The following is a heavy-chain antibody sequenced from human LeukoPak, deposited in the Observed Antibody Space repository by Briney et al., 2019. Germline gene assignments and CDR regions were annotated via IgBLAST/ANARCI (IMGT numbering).Heavy chain of an antibody. CDR3: ARARQLWSKPYYFDY. D-gene: IGHD3-10*01. Sequence: SETLSLTCTVSSDSITSSAYSWGWIRQPPGKGLEWIGNIFYSGTTYYNPSLKSRVTISVDTSKNQFSLKLSSVTAADTAVYYCARARQLWSKPYYFDYWGQGTLVTVSS. V-gene: IGHV4-39*07. J-gene: IGHJ4*02. CDR1: SDSITSSAYS. CDR2: IFYSGTT.